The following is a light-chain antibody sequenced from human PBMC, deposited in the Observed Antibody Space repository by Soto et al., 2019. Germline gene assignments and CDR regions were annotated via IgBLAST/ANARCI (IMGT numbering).Light chain of an antibody. J-gene: IGKJ1*01. CDR3: QQRSNWPRT. CDR1: QSLSSSY. CDR2: DVS. V-gene: IGKV3-11*01. Sequence: EIVLTQSPGTLSLSPGERATLSCRASQSLSSSYVAWYKQKPGQAPRLLIYDVSNRATVIPARFSGSGSGTDFTLTISSLEPEDFAIYYCQQRSNWPRTFGQGAKVEIK.